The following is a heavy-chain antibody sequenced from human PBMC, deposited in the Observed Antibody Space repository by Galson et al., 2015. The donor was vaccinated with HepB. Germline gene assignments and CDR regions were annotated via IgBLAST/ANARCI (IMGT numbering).Heavy chain of an antibody. Sequence: SLRLSCAASGITFSHFGMFWVRQAPGKGLEWVSFTSYDGNDKYYSHSVRGRFFISRDNSKDTLYLEIHSLRPEDTAVYYCAKSGSGARSSPFHWGQGTLVTVSS. J-gene: IGHJ4*02. CDR3: AKSGSGARSSPFH. CDR2: TSYDGNDK. D-gene: IGHD3-10*01. V-gene: IGHV3-30*18. CDR1: GITFSHFG.